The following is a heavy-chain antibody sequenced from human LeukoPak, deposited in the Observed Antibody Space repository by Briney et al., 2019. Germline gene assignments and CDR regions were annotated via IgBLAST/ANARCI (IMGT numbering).Heavy chain of an antibody. CDR3: ARRSGGATPYFDY. J-gene: IGHJ4*02. CDR2: IYPGDSDT. Sequence: GESLKISCKASGYSFINYWIGWVRQTPGKGLEWMGIIYPGDSDTRYSPPFQGQVTISADKSISTAYLQWSSLKASDTAMYYCARRSGGATPYFDYWGQGTLVTVSS. D-gene: IGHD1-26*01. CDR1: GYSFINYW. V-gene: IGHV5-51*01.